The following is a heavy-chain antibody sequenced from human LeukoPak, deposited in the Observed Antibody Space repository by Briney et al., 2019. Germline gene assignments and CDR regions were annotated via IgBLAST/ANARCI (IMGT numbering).Heavy chain of an antibody. D-gene: IGHD6-19*01. J-gene: IGHJ3*02. Sequence: ASVRVPFKASGGTFSSYVISWVRQAPGQGLEWMGWISAYNGNTNYAQKLQGRVTITTDTSTSTAYMELRSLRSDDTAVYYCARFGLGKHIEVAGIPFDIWGQGTMVTVSS. V-gene: IGHV1-18*01. CDR3: ARFGLGKHIEVAGIPFDI. CDR1: GGTFSSYV. CDR2: ISAYNGNT.